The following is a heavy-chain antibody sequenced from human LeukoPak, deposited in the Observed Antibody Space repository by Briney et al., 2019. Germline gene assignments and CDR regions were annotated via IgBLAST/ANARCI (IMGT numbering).Heavy chain of an antibody. CDR2: INHSGST. D-gene: IGHD6-13*01. V-gene: IGHV4-34*01. Sequence: PSETLSLTCAVYGGSFSGYYWSWIRQPPGKGLEWIGEINHSGSTNYNPSLKSRVTISVDTSKNQFSLKLSSVTAADTAVYYCAIRYDSSSSWSEDWGQGTTVTVSS. J-gene: IGHJ3*01. CDR1: GGSFSGYY. CDR3: AIRYDSSSSWSED.